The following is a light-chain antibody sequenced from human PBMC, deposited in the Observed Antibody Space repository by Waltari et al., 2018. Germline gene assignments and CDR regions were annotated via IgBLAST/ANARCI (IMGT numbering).Light chain of an antibody. CDR3: QSADNDASVF. CDR2: KDT. Sequence: SHELTQPPSVSVSPGQTARITCSGDALPKQYAYWYQQKAGQAPVLLTYKDTERPSGIPERFSGSSSGTTVTLTISGVQAEDEADYYCQSADNDASVFFGGGTKLTVL. J-gene: IGLJ2*01. V-gene: IGLV3-25*03. CDR1: ALPKQY.